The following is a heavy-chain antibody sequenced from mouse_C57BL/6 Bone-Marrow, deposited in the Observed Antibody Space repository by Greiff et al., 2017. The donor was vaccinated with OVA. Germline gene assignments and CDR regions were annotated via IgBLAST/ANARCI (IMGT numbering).Heavy chain of an antibody. Sequence: QVQLKESGAELVKPGASVKLSCKASGYTFTSYWMHWVKQRPGQGLEWIGMIHPNSGSTNYNEKFKSKATLTVDKSSSTAYMQLSSLTSEDSAVYYCARGYDYFAYWGQGTLVTVSA. D-gene: IGHD2-4*01. CDR3: ARGYDYFAY. CDR2: IHPNSGST. J-gene: IGHJ3*01. V-gene: IGHV1-64*01. CDR1: GYTFTSYW.